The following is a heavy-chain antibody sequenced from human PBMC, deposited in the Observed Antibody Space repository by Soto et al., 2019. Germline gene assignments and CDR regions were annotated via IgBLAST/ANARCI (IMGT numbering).Heavy chain of an antibody. CDR1: GGSFSSFA. CDR2: IIPMFGSA. CDR3: AVSLYGVVLHYYYRMDV. Sequence: QVQLVQSGAEVRKPGSSVKVSCKASGGSFSSFAFSWVRQAPGQGLEWMGGIIPMFGSANYAQEFLGRVTVTADDSTSTAYMEISGLTFEDTAFYYCAVSLYGVVLHYYYRMDVWGPGTSVTVSS. V-gene: IGHV1-69*01. D-gene: IGHD3-3*01. J-gene: IGHJ6*02.